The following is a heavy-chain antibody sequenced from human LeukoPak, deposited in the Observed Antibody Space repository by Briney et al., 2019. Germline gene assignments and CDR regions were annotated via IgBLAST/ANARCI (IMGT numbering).Heavy chain of an antibody. CDR2: ISGSAGSS. J-gene: IGHJ4*02. V-gene: IGHV3-23*01. CDR1: GFTFSNSA. Sequence: GRSLRLSCAVSGFTFSNSAMSWVRQAPGRGLEWVSSISGSAGSSYYADAVKGRFTTSRDNSKNTLYLQMNSLRAEDTAIYHCAKEQSTFDYWGQGTLVTVSS. CDR3: AKEQSTFDY.